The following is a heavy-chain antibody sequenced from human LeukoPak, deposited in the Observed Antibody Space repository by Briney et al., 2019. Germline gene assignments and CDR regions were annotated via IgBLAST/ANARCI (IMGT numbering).Heavy chain of an antibody. CDR1: GYTFTNRG. CDR2: ISTYTGDT. J-gene: IGHJ4*02. CDR3: ARESGGNTMAGDY. D-gene: IGHD2-15*01. V-gene: IGHV1-18*01. Sequence: ASVKVSCKASGYTFTNRGISWVRQAPGQGLEWMGWISTYTGDTNSAQNFQGRVTLTTDTTTSTAYMELRSLRSDDTAVYYCARESGGNTMAGDYWGQGTLVTVSS.